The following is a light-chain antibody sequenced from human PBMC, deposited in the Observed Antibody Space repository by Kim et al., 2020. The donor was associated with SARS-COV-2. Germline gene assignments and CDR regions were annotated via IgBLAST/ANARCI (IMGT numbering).Light chain of an antibody. Sequence: SYELTQPPSVSVSPGQTARITCSGDALPNQYAYWYQQKPGQAPVLVIYKDSERPSGIPERFSGSSSGTTVTLTISGVQAEDEADYYCQSADSSGVV. CDR1: ALPNQY. V-gene: IGLV3-25*03. J-gene: IGLJ2*01. CDR2: KDS. CDR3: QSADSSGVV.